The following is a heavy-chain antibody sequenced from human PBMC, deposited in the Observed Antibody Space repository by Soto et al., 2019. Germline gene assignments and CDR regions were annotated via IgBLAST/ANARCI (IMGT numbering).Heavy chain of an antibody. V-gene: IGHV1-8*01. CDR3: AIVLSYCSGGSCYSVDAFDI. D-gene: IGHD2-15*01. Sequence: GASVKVSCKASGYTFTSYDINWVRQANGKGLEWMGWMNPNSGNTGYAQKFQGRVTMTRNTSISTAYMELSSLRSEDTAVYYCAIVLSYCSGGSCYSVDAFDIWGQGTMVTVSS. CDR2: MNPNSGNT. CDR1: GYTFTSYD. J-gene: IGHJ3*02.